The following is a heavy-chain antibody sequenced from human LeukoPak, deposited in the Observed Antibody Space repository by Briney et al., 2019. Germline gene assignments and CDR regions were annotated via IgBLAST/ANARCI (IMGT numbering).Heavy chain of an antibody. CDR1: GFTFSSYS. J-gene: IGHJ5*02. V-gene: IGHV3-48*04. CDR2: ISSSSSTI. CDR3: ARDSPIFGVVIMSGWFDP. Sequence: PGGSLRLSCAASGFTFSSYSMNWVRQAPGKGLEWVSYISSSSSTIYYADSVKGRFTISRDNAKNSLYLQMNSLRAEDTAVYYCARDSPIFGVVIMSGWFDPWGQGTLVTVSS. D-gene: IGHD3-3*01.